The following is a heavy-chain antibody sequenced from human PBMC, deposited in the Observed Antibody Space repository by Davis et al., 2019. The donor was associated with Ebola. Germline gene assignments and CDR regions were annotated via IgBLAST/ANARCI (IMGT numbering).Heavy chain of an antibody. CDR3: ARVDGQSGTTDYYGMDV. CDR2: ISESGNTI. J-gene: IGHJ6*02. Sequence: GESLKISCAASGFTFRSYEMNWVRQAPGKGLEWVAYISESGNTIYYADSVKGRFTISRDNVKNSLFLQMNSLRAEDTATYYCARVDGQSGTTDYYGMDVWGQGTTVTVSS. V-gene: IGHV3-48*03. CDR1: GFTFRSYE. D-gene: IGHD1-1*01.